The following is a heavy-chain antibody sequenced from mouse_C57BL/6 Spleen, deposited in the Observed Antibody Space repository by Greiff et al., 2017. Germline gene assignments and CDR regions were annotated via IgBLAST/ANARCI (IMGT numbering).Heavy chain of an antibody. CDR2: IYPRDGST. CDR3: ARGVLFGASDY. V-gene: IGHV1-78*01. Sequence: SDAELVKPGASVKISCKVSGYTFTDHTIHWMKQRPEQGLEWIGYIYPRDGSTKYNEKFKGTDTLTADKSSSTAYMQLNILTSEDTAVYFCARGVLFGASDYWGQGTSVTVSS. CDR1: GYTFTDHT. D-gene: IGHD3-1*01. J-gene: IGHJ4*01.